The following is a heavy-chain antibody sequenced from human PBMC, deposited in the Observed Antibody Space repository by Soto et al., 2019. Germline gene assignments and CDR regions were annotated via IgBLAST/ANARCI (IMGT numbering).Heavy chain of an antibody. V-gene: IGHV3-23*01. D-gene: IGHD3-3*01. CDR3: AKGYYDFWSGYYIFDY. Sequence: GGSLRLSCAASGFTFSSYAMSWVRQAPGKGLEWVSAISGSGGSTYYADSVKGRFTISRDNSKNTLYLQMNSLRAEDTAVYYCAKGYYDFWSGYYIFDYWGQGTLVTVSS. CDR1: GFTFSSYA. J-gene: IGHJ4*02. CDR2: ISGSGGST.